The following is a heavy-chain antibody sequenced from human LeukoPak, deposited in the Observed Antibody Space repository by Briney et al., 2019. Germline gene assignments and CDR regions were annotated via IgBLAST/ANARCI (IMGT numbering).Heavy chain of an antibody. D-gene: IGHD2-15*01. V-gene: IGHV1-69*05. J-gene: IGHJ6*03. CDR2: IIPIFGTA. Sequence: ASVKVSCKASGGTFSSYAISWVRQAPGQGLEWMGGIIPIFGTAYYAQKFQGRVTITTDESTSTAYMELSSLRSEDTAVYYCASLSSAGSGFYYYMDVWGKGTTVTVSS. CDR3: ASLSSAGSGFYYYMDV. CDR1: GGTFSSYA.